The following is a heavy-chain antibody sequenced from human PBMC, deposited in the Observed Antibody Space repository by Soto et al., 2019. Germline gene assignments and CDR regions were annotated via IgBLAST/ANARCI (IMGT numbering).Heavy chain of an antibody. V-gene: IGHV3-53*01. CDR2: IYSGGST. CDR1: GFTFGRCW. Sequence: GSLRLSCAASGFTFGRCWMHWVCQAPGKGLVWLSHIYSGGSTYYADSVKGRFTISRDNSKNTLYLQMNSPRAEDTAVYYCARDRVESGYPEYFQHWGQGTLVTVSS. CDR3: ARDRVESGYPEYFQH. D-gene: IGHD3-22*01. J-gene: IGHJ1*01.